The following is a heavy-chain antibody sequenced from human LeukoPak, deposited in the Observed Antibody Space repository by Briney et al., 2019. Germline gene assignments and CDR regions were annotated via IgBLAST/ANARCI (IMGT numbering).Heavy chain of an antibody. CDR1: GASISSHY. D-gene: IGHD7-27*01. CDR3: AKLEVGRFDP. J-gene: IGHJ5*02. CDR2: IYYRGST. V-gene: IGHV4-59*11. Sequence: SETLSLTCTVSGASISSHYWCWIRQSPGTGLEWIGDIYYRGSTTYNPSLKSRLSISLDTSRNQFSLNLSSVTAVDTAVYYCAKLEVGRFDPWGQGILVTVSS.